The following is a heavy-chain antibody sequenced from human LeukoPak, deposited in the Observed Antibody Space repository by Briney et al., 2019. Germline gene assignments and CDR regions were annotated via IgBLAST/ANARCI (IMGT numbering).Heavy chain of an antibody. V-gene: IGHV3-23*01. Sequence: GESLSLTCAASGFTFSSYAMSWVRQAPGQGKEWVSAISGSGGSTYYADSVKGRFTIYRDNSKITRYLQMNSLRAENTAVYDCAKDFSGYSACDIWGQGTMVTVSS. J-gene: IGHJ3*02. CDR1: GFTFSSYA. CDR2: ISGSGGST. D-gene: IGHD3-22*01. CDR3: AKDFSGYSACDI.